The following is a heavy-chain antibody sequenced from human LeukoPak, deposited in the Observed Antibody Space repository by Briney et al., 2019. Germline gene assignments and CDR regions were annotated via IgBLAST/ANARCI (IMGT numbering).Heavy chain of an antibody. Sequence: SETLSLTCTVSGGSISSYYWSWIRQPPGKGLEWIGYIYYSGSTNYNPSLKSRVTISVDTSKNQFSLKLSSVTAADTAVYYCARDKGGYSSSWAHYYYGMDVWGQGTTVTVSS. CDR3: ARDKGGYSSSWAHYYYGMDV. J-gene: IGHJ6*02. D-gene: IGHD6-13*01. CDR1: GGSISSYY. CDR2: IYYSGST. V-gene: IGHV4-59*12.